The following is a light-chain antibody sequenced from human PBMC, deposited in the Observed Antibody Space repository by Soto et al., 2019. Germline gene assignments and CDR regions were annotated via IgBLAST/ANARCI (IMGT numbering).Light chain of an antibody. V-gene: IGKV3-15*01. CDR3: QQYHHWWT. Sequence: IVLTQSPCTLSLSPGERPTLSCRASQSVSSNLAWYQQKPGQAPRLLIYGASTRATGIPDRFTGSDSGTEFILTISSLQSEDFAVYYCQQYHHWWTFGQGTKVDIK. J-gene: IGKJ1*01. CDR1: QSVSSN. CDR2: GAS.